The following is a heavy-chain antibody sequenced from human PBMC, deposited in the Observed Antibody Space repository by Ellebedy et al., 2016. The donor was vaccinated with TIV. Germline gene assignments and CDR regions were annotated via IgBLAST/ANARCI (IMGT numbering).Heavy chain of an antibody. J-gene: IGHJ6*02. CDR2: ISSSCSAI. V-gene: IGHV3-48*03. CDR1: GFTFSSYE. CDR3: ARFKHYYGMDV. Sequence: PGGSLRLSCAASGFTFSSYEMKWVRQAPGKGLEWVSYISSSCSAIYYADSVKGRFSISRDNAKNSLYLHLNSLRAEDTAVYYCARFKHYYGMDVWGQGTTVTVSS.